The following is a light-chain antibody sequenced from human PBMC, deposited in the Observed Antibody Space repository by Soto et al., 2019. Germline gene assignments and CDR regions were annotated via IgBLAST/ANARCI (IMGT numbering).Light chain of an antibody. CDR1: ESISRDY. CDR3: QQYGSSGT. CDR2: GAS. V-gene: IGKV3-20*01. J-gene: IGKJ1*01. Sequence: EIVLTQSPGTLSLSPGRRATLSCRASESISRDYLAWYQQRLGQAPRLLIYGASSGATGIPDRFSGSGSGTDFTLTISRLEPEDFAIYYCQQYGSSGTFGQGTKVDIK.